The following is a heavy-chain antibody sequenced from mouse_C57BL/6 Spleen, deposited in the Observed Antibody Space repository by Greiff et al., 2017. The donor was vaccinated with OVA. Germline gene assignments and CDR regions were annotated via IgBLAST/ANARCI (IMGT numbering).Heavy chain of an antibody. CDR2: IYPYNGVS. V-gene: IGHV1-31*01. CDR3: ARGGDAGRGGYAMDY. CDR1: GYSFTGYY. J-gene: IGHJ4*01. D-gene: IGHD4-1*01. Sequence: EVKLVESGPELVKPGASVKISCKASGYSFTGYYMHWVKQSHGNILDWIGYIYPYNGVSSYNQKFKGKATLTVDTSSSTAYMELRSLTSEDSAVYYCARGGDAGRGGYAMDYWGQGTSVTVSS.